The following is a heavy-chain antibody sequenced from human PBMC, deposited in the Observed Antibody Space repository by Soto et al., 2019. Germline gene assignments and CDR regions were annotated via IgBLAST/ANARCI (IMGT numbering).Heavy chain of an antibody. V-gene: IGHV4-34*02. Sequence: QVQLQQWGAGLLKSSETLSLTCAVYGGSFSGYYWSWIRQPPGKGLEWIGEIDHGGSPYFSPSLKCRFTISIDTSKFLFSLHLRSVTAADTAVYYCARRRSDSSGWGVRYYYAMDVWGQGTTVTVSS. CDR2: IDHGGSP. CDR1: GGSFSGYY. CDR3: ARRRSDSSGWGVRYYYAMDV. D-gene: IGHD6-19*01. J-gene: IGHJ6*02.